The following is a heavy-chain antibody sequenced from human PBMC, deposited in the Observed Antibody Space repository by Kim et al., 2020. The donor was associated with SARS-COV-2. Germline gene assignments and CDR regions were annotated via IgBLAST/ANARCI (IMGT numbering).Heavy chain of an antibody. V-gene: IGHV4-4*02. CDR2: IYHSGST. CDR3: ARAVIAATGNWFDP. J-gene: IGHJ5*02. Sequence: SETLSLTCAVSGGSISSSNWWSWVRQPPGKGLEWIGEIYHSGSTNYNPSLKSRVTISVDKSKNQFSLKLSSVTAADTAVYYCARAVIAATGNWFDPWGQGTLVTVSS. D-gene: IGHD6-13*01. CDR1: GGSISSSNW.